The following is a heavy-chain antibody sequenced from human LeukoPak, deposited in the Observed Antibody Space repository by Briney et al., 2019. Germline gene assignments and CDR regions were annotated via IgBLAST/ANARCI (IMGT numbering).Heavy chain of an antibody. J-gene: IGHJ4*02. CDR3: ARDGPSDGYYDSSGYYYYFDY. D-gene: IGHD3-22*01. V-gene: IGHV4-38-2*02. CDR1: GYSISSGYY. CDR2: IYHSGST. Sequence: SETLSLTCTVSGYSISSGYYWGWIRQPPGKGLEWIGSIYHSGSTYYNPSLKSRVTISVDTSKNQFSLKLSSVTAADTAVYYCARDGPSDGYYDSSGYYYYFDYWGQGTLVTVSP.